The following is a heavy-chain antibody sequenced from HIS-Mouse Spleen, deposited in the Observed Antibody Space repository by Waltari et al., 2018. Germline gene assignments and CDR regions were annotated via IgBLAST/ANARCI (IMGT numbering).Heavy chain of an antibody. D-gene: IGHD3-10*01. J-gene: IGHJ5*02. CDR1: GYTFTSYG. V-gene: IGHV1-18*01. CDR2: ISAYNGNT. CDR3: ARDLIPGWFGELSAPGFDP. Sequence: QVQLVQSGAEVKKPGASVKVSCKASGYTFTSYGISWVRQAPGQGLEWMGWISAYNGNTNYAQKLQGRVTMTTDTSTSTAYMGLRSLRSDDTAVYYCARDLIPGWFGELSAPGFDPWGQGTLVTVSS.